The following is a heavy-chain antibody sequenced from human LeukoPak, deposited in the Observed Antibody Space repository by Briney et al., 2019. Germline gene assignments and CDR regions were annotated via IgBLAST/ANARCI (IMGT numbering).Heavy chain of an antibody. V-gene: IGHV3-23*01. CDR3: AKSREYTYGYYDY. Sequence: GGSLRLSCAASGFTFSNYAMSWVRQAPGKGLEWVSNISASGGSTYYADSVKGRFTISRDNSKNTLYLQMNSLRAEDTAVYYCAKSREYTYGYYDYWGQGTLVTVSS. CDR1: GFTFSNYA. CDR2: ISASGGST. D-gene: IGHD5-18*01. J-gene: IGHJ4*02.